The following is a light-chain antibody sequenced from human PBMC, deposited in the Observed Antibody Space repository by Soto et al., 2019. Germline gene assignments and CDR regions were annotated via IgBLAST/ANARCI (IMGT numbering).Light chain of an antibody. CDR1: SSNIGAGYE. CDR2: ENN. V-gene: IGLV1-40*01. J-gene: IGLJ1*01. Sequence: QSVLTQPPSVSEAPWQRVTISCTGSSSNIGAGYEAHWYQQVPGTAPKLLIYENNNRPSGVPDRFSGSKSGTSASLAITGLQAEDEAEYYCQSYDSSLSGYVFGTGTKFTVL. CDR3: QSYDSSLSGYV.